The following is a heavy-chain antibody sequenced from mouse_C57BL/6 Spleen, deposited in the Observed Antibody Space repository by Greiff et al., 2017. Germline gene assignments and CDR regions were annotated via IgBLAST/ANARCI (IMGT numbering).Heavy chain of an antibody. CDR1: GYTFTDYN. J-gene: IGHJ2*01. CDR3: ARALWLRRGDYFDY. Sequence: VQLQQSGPELVKPGASVKMSCKASGYTFTDYNMHWVKQSHGKSLEWIGYINPNNGGTSYNQKFKGKATLTVNKSSSTAYMELRSLTSEDSAVYYCARALWLRRGDYFDYWGQGTTLTVSS. CDR2: INPNNGGT. V-gene: IGHV1-22*01. D-gene: IGHD2-2*01.